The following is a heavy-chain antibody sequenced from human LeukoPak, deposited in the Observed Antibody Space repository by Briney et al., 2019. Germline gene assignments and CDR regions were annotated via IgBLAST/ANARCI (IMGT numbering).Heavy chain of an antibody. D-gene: IGHD3-22*01. CDR2: INHDGSDK. CDR1: GFTFSTHW. J-gene: IGHJ4*02. Sequence: PGGSLRLSCAASGFTFSTHWMTWVRQAPGRGLEWVANINHDGSDKYYVDSVKGRFTTSRDNSKNTLYLQMNSLRAEDTAVYYCAREVATGRGYSLDYWGQGTLVTVSS. V-gene: IGHV3-7*01. CDR3: AREVATGRGYSLDY.